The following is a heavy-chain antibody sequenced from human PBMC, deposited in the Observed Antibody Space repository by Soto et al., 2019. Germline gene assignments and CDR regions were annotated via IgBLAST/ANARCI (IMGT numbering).Heavy chain of an antibody. CDR3: ARERTERELLHYYYYGLDV. Sequence: EVQLVESGGGLVLPGGSLRLSCAASGFTFSSYEMNWVRQAPGKGLEWISYISSGGNTIYYADSVKGRFTISRENAKNSLYLLMNSLRAEDTAVYYCARERTERELLHYYYYGLDVWGQGTTVTVSS. J-gene: IGHJ6*02. V-gene: IGHV3-48*03. D-gene: IGHD1-26*01. CDR1: GFTFSSYE. CDR2: ISSGGNTI.